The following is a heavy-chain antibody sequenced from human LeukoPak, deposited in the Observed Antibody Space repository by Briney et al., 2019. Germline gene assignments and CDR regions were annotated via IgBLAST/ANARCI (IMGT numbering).Heavy chain of an antibody. CDR3: AREGSGWLDY. D-gene: IGHD6-19*01. Sequence: SETLSLTCTVSAGSISSYYWSWIRQPPGKGLEWIGYIYYSGSTNYNPSLKSRVTISVDTSKNQFSLKLSSVTAADTAVYYCAREGSGWLDYWGQGTLVTVSS. CDR2: IYYSGST. J-gene: IGHJ4*02. V-gene: IGHV4-4*08. CDR1: AGSISSYY.